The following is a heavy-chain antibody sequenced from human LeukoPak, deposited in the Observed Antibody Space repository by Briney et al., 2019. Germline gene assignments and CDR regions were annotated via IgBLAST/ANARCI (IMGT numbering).Heavy chain of an antibody. J-gene: IGHJ4*02. Sequence: ASVKVSCKASRYTFTGYYMHWVRQAPGQGLEWMGWINPNSGGTKYAQKFEGRVTMTRDTSISTAYMELSSVTSDDTAVYYCARGGIRTAASKFDYWGQGTLVTVSS. CDR3: ARGGIRTAASKFDY. CDR1: RYTFTGYY. CDR2: INPNSGGT. V-gene: IGHV1-2*02. D-gene: IGHD6-13*01.